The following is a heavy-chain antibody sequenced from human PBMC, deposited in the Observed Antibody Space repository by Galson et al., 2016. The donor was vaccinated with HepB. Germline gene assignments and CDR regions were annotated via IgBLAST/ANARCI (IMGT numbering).Heavy chain of an antibody. CDR1: GFTFSSYS. CDR3: ARDPYCGGDCNSPRYFDL. J-gene: IGHJ2*01. V-gene: IGHV3-21*01. D-gene: IGHD2-21*02. Sequence: SLRLSCAASGFTFSSYSMNWVRQAPGKGLEWVSSISSGSSYIFYADSVKGRFTISRDNAKNSLYLQMNSLRAEDTAVYYCARDPYCGGDCNSPRYFDLWGRGTLVTVSS. CDR2: ISSGSSYI.